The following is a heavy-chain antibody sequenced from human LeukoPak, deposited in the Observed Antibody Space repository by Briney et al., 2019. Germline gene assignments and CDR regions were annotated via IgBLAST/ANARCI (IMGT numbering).Heavy chain of an antibody. CDR2: INHSGST. CDR3: ASNYYYDSSGYSAY. Sequence: TSETLSLTCSVYGGTFSGYYWSWIRQPPGKGLEWIGEINHSGSTNYNPSLKSRVTISVDTSKNQFSLKLSSVTAADTAVYYCASNYYYDSSGYSAYWGQGTLVTVSS. CDR1: GGTFSGYY. D-gene: IGHD3-22*01. J-gene: IGHJ4*02. V-gene: IGHV4-34*01.